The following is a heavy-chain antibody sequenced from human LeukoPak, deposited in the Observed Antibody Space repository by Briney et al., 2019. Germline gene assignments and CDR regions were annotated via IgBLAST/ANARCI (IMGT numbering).Heavy chain of an antibody. J-gene: IGHJ4*02. V-gene: IGHV3-30-3*01. CDR3: ARDRAGYYDSSGPLDY. Sequence: GGSLRLSCAASEFTFSTYAMHWVRQAPGKGLEWVAVISYDGSNKYYADSVKGRFTISRDNSKSTLYLQMNNLRADDTAVYSRARDRAGYYDSSGPLDYWGQGTLVTVSS. CDR1: EFTFSTYA. CDR2: ISYDGSNK. D-gene: IGHD3-22*01.